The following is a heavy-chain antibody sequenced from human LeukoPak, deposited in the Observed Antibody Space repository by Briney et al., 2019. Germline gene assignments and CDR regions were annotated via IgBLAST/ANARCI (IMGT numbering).Heavy chain of an antibody. V-gene: IGHV4-61*02. J-gene: IGHJ5*02. CDR2: VYTSGST. CDR1: GGSISSLNYH. Sequence: SQTLSLTCTVSGGSISSLNYHWTWIRQPAGKGLELIGRVYTSGSTNYSPSFKSRVTISIDTSKNQFSLKLSSVAAADTAVYYCARDPGGSGPASWGPGTLVTVSS. D-gene: IGHD6-19*01. CDR3: ARDPGGSGPAS.